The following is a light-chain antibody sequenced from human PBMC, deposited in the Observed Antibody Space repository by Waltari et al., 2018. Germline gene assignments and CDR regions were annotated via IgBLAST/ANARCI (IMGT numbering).Light chain of an antibody. V-gene: IGKV1-39*01. J-gene: IGKJ2*01. CDR3: QQGYSTPRT. CDR2: AAS. Sequence: DIHMTPSPSSLSASVGDRVTITCRASHSISSYLNWYQQKRGKAPKLLIYAASRLQSGFPSRFRDSGSGSDFTLTISSLQPEDSATYYCQQGYSTPRTFGQGTRLEIK. CDR1: HSISSY.